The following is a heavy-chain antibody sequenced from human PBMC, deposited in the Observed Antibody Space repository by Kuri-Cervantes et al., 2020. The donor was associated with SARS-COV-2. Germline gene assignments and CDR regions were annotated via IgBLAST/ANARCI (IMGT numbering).Heavy chain of an antibody. V-gene: IGHV4-30-4*08. CDR3: ARAYDFWSGYYPH. CDR1: GGSISSGDYY. J-gene: IGHJ4*02. CDR2: IYYSGST. Sequence: SETLSLTCTVSGGSISSGDYYWSWIRQPPGKGLEWIGYIYYSGSTYYNPSLKSRVTISVDASKNQFSLKLSSVTAADTAVYYCARAYDFWSGYYPHWGQGTLVTVSS. D-gene: IGHD3-3*01.